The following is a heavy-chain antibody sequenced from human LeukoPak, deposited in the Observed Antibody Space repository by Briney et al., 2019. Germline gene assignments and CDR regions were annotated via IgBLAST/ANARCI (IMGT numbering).Heavy chain of an antibody. CDR1: GFTFSSYE. CDR3: ARAAKAPILTGYYNWFDP. J-gene: IGHJ5*02. V-gene: IGHV3-48*03. Sequence: PGRSLRLSCAASGFTFSSYEMNWVRQAPGKGLEWVSYISSSGSTIYYADSVKGRFTISRDNAKNSLYLQMNSLRAEDTAVYYCARAAKAPILTGYYNWFDPWGQGTLVTVSS. CDR2: ISSSGSTI. D-gene: IGHD3-9*01.